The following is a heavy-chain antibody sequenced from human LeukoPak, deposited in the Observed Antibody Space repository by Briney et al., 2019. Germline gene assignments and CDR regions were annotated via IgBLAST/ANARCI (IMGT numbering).Heavy chain of an antibody. CDR3: AKDRGSYSTTADS. CDR2: IWYDGTNK. V-gene: IGHV3-33*06. Sequence: GGSLRLSCAASGFTFSDYGIHWVRQAPGKGLEWVAVIWYDGTNKYYGDSAKGRFTISRDNSKNTLYLQMNSLRAEDTAVYYCAKDRGSYSTTADSWGQGTLVTVSS. J-gene: IGHJ5*01. CDR1: GFTFSDYG. D-gene: IGHD1-26*01.